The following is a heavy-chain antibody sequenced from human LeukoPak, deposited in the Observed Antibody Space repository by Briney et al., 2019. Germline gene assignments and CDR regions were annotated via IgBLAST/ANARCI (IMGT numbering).Heavy chain of an antibody. Sequence: ASAKVSCKASGYIFANYGFSWVRQAPGQGLEWMGWISADSHNTKYAQKFQDRVTMTDDRSTSTVYMELRSLRSDDTAVYYCARDRRGYSAYDGEGFDYWGQGTLVTVSS. D-gene: IGHD5-12*01. J-gene: IGHJ4*02. CDR3: ARDRRGYSAYDGEGFDY. V-gene: IGHV1-18*04. CDR1: GYIFANYG. CDR2: ISADSHNT.